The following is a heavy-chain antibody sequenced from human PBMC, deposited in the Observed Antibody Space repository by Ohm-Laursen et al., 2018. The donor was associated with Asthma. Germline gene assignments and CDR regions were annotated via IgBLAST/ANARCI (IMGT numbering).Heavy chain of an antibody. CDR1: GFTFSSYG. V-gene: IGHV3-30*03. J-gene: IGHJ4*02. CDR2: ISYDGSNK. CDR3: AREPPALHPYYFDL. Sequence: SLRLSCAASGFTFSSYGMHWVRQAPGKGLEWVAVISYDGSNKYYADSVKGRFTISRDNSKNTLSLQMNSLRADDTAVYYCAREPPALHPYYFDLWGQGTLVTVSS.